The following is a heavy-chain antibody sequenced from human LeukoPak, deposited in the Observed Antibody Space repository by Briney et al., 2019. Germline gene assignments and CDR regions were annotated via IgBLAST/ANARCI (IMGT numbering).Heavy chain of an antibody. V-gene: IGHV3-23*01. CDR1: GITLSNYG. CDR3: AKRGVVIRVILVGFHKEAYYFDS. CDR2: ISDSGGRT. Sequence: PGESPRLSCAVSGITLSNYGMSWVRQAPGKGLEWVAGISDSGGRTNYADSVKGRFTISRDNPKNTLYLQMNSLRAEDTAVYFCAKRGVVIRVILVGFHKEAYYFDSWGQGALVTVSS. J-gene: IGHJ4*02. D-gene: IGHD3-22*01.